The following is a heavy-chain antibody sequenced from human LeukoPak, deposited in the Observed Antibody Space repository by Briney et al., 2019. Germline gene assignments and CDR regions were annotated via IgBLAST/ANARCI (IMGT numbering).Heavy chain of an antibody. Sequence: GSVKVSCQASRYTFTSYGISWVRQAPGQGVAWMGWISSYKGNTNYAQKLQGRVTMTTDTSTSTAYMELRSLRSDDTAVYYCARDGVYDFWSGYYPYDYWGKGTLVTVSS. CDR1: RYTFTSYG. CDR3: ARDGVYDFWSGYYPYDY. CDR2: ISSYKGNT. V-gene: IGHV1-18*01. D-gene: IGHD3-3*01. J-gene: IGHJ4*02.